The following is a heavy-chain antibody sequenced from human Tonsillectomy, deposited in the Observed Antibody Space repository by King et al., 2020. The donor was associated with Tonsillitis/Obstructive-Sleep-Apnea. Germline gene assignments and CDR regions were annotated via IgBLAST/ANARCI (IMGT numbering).Heavy chain of an antibody. V-gene: IGHV4-59*12. CDR1: GDSISRYY. CDR2: MYSRGST. CDR3: ARRRVPTATTRGFFDF. D-gene: IGHD4-17*01. J-gene: IGHJ4*02. Sequence: VQLQESGPGLVKPPETLSLTCTVSGDSISRYYWGWIRQPPGQGLEWIGYMYSRGSTNYNPSLKSRVTILADTSKNQFSLHLSSVTAADTAVYYCARRRVPTATTRGFFDFWGQGTLVTVSS.